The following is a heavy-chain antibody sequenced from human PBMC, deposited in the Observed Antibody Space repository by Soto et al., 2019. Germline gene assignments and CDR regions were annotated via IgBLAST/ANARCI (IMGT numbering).Heavy chain of an antibody. CDR3: ASRAGSGSYLDY. CDR2: INPSGGST. CDR1: GYTFTSYY. D-gene: IGHD3-10*01. J-gene: IGHJ4*02. V-gene: IGHV1-46*03. Sequence: QVQLVQSGAEVKKPGASVKVSCKASGYTFTSYYMHWVRQAPGQGLEWMGIINPSGGSTSYAQKFQGRVTMTRDTSTSTVYMEVSSLRSEDKAVYYCASRAGSGSYLDYWGQGTLVTVSS.